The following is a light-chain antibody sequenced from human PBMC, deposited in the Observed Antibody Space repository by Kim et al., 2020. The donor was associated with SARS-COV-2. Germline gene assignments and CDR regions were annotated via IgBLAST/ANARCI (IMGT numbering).Light chain of an antibody. Sequence: QSALTQPASVSGSPGQSITISCTGTSSDVGGYNYVSWYQQHPGKAPKLMIYDVSKRPSGVSNRFSGSKSGNTASLTISGLQAEDEADYYCSSYTSSSTFDVVFGGGTKL. CDR3: SSYTSSSTFDVV. V-gene: IGLV2-14*01. CDR2: DVS. J-gene: IGLJ2*01. CDR1: SSDVGGYNY.